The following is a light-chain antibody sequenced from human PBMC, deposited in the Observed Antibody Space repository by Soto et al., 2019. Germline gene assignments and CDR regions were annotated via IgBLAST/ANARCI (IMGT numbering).Light chain of an antibody. Sequence: QSALTQPASVSGSPGQSITISCTGTSSDVGGYNYVSWYQQHPGKAPKLMIYDVSNRPSGVSNRFSGSKSGNTASLTISGLLAEDEADYYCSSYTSSSTDVVFGGGTKLTVL. CDR1: SSDVGGYNY. CDR3: SSYTSSSTDVV. CDR2: DVS. J-gene: IGLJ2*01. V-gene: IGLV2-14*01.